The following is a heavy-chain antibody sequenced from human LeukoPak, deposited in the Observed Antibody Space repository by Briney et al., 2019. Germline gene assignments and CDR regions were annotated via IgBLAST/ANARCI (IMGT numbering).Heavy chain of an antibody. CDR1: GFTFSSYA. Sequence: GGSLRLSCAASGFTFSSYAMHWVRQAPGKGLEWVAVISHDGSNKYYADSVKGRFTISRDNSKNTLYLQMNSLRAEDTAVYYCARDRDEGQLGPYYYYYYMDVWGKGTTVTVSS. D-gene: IGHD6-6*01. CDR2: ISHDGSNK. CDR3: ARDRDEGQLGPYYYYYYMDV. V-gene: IGHV3-30*04. J-gene: IGHJ6*03.